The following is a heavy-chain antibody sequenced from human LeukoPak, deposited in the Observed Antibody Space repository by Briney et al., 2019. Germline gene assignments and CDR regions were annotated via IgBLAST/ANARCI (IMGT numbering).Heavy chain of an antibody. V-gene: IGHV3-23*01. CDR1: GFTFSSYA. CDR3: ARDTITVTTLWETIYYYMDV. D-gene: IGHD4-11*01. Sequence: GGSLRLSCAASGFTFSSYAMSWVRQAPGKGLEWVSAISGSGGSTYYADSVKGRFTISRDNSKNTLYLQMNSLRAEDTAVYYCARDTITVTTLWETIYYYMDVWGKGTTVTVSS. CDR2: ISGSGGST. J-gene: IGHJ6*03.